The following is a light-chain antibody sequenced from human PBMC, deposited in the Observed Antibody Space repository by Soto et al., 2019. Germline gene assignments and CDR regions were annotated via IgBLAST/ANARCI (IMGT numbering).Light chain of an antibody. CDR1: QSVSSSY. Sequence: EIVLTQSPGTLSLSPGERATLSCRASQSVSSSYLAWYQQKPGQAPRLLIYGASSRATGIPDRFSGSGSGTDFSLTISRLEPEEFAVYYCQQHGSSIPFGPGTKVDIK. CDR2: GAS. J-gene: IGKJ3*01. CDR3: QQHGSSIP. V-gene: IGKV3-20*01.